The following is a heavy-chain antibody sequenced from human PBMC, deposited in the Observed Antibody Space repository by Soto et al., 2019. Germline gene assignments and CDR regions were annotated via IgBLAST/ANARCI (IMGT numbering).Heavy chain of an antibody. V-gene: IGHV4-59*01. D-gene: IGHD2-15*01. CDR2: TSHTGTT. Sequence: QVQLQESGPGLVKPSETLSLTCTVSGVSISRDYWTWIRQSPGKGLEWLAYTSHTGTTDYNPSLRRRVTTARDTSQNQCALRRRAVTAADTAVYYCARGPPRMDAFDIWGQGTKVTVSP. CDR3: ARGPPRMDAFDI. J-gene: IGHJ3*02. CDR1: GVSISRDY.